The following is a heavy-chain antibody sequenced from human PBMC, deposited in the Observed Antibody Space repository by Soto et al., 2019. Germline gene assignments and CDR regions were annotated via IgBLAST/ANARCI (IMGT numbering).Heavy chain of an antibody. D-gene: IGHD2-2*01. J-gene: IGHJ5*02. V-gene: IGHV1-69*01. CDR1: GGTFSSYA. CDR3: ARDQFAPSIVVVPAAGNWFDP. CDR2: IIPIFGTA. Sequence: QVQLVQSGAEVKKPGSSVKVSCKASGGTFSSYAISWVRQAPGQGLEWMGGIIPIFGTANYAQKFQGRVTITADESTRTAYMELSSLRSEDTAVYYCARDQFAPSIVVVPAAGNWFDPWGQGTLVTVSS.